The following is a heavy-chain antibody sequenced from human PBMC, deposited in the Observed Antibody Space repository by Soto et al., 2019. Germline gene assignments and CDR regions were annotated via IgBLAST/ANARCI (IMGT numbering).Heavy chain of an antibody. D-gene: IGHD2-2*01. V-gene: IGHV3-11*06. CDR3: VRDSARIVVVPRVDGDNWLDP. CDR1: GFTFSDYF. J-gene: IGHJ5*02. Sequence: SGGSLRLSCAASGFTFSDYFMSWIRQAPGKGLEWVSFISGSSDNIKYADSVKGRFTISRNNAKNSLYLQMNSLRAEDAAVYYCVRDSARIVVVPRVDGDNWLDPWGQGTLVTGSS. CDR2: ISGSSDNI.